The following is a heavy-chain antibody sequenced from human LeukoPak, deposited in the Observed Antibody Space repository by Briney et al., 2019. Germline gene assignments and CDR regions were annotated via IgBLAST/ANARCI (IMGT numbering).Heavy chain of an antibody. CDR1: GYSFTSYW. J-gene: IGHJ5*02. CDR3: ARRIAAAGTWSYNWFDP. D-gene: IGHD6-13*01. Sequence: GESLKISCKGSGYSFTSYWIGWVRPMPGKGLEWMGIIYPGDSDTRYSPSFQGQVTISADKSISTAYLQWSSLKASDTAMYYCARRIAAAGTWSYNWFDPWGQGTLVTVSS. CDR2: IYPGDSDT. V-gene: IGHV5-51*01.